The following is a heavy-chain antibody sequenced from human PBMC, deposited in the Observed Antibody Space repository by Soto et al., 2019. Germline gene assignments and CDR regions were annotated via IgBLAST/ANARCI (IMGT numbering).Heavy chain of an antibody. Sequence: GGSLRLSCAASGFTFSSYWMSWVRQSPGKGLEWVANIKEDGSGKYYVDSVKGRFTISRDNAKNSLYLQMNSLRAEDTAVYYCARAAGGLDDIVVAPAAEDWFDPWGQGTLVTVSS. CDR2: IKEDGSGK. V-gene: IGHV3-7*01. J-gene: IGHJ5*02. CDR3: ARAAGGLDDIVVAPAAEDWFDP. CDR1: GFTFSSYW. D-gene: IGHD2-2*01.